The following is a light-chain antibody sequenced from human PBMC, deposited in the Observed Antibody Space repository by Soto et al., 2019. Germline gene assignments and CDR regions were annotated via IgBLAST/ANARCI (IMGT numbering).Light chain of an antibody. CDR2: EVS. CDR1: SSDVGGYNH. CDR3: ASYTSSSTSVI. J-gene: IGLJ2*01. Sequence: QSALTQPASVSGSPGQSITISCTGSSSDVGGYNHVSWYQQHPGKAPKLMIYEVSNRPSGVSNRFSGSKSGNTASLTISGLQAEDEADYYCASYTSSSTSVIFGRGTKVTVL. V-gene: IGLV2-14*01.